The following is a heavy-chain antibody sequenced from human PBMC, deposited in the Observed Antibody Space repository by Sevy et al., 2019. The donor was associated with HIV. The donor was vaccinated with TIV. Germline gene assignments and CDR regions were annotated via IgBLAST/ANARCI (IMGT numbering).Heavy chain of an antibody. CDR2: INPQTGGT. CDR3: ARMGDYFDTSGYYPLKY. J-gene: IGHJ4*02. V-gene: IGHV1-2*02. D-gene: IGHD3-22*01. Sequence: ASVKVSCKASGYTFTEYYVHWLRQAPGQGLEWMGWINPQTGGTYFAKKFQDRVTLTTATSINAVYMELSGLKFDDTADFYCARMGDYFDTSGYYPLKYWGLGTLVTVSS. CDR1: GYTFTEYY.